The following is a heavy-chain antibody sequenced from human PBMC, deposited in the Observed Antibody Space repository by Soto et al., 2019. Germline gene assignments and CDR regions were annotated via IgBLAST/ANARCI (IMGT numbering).Heavy chain of an antibody. J-gene: IGHJ4*02. D-gene: IGHD5-12*01. CDR2: FRAGGDDGTT. Sequence: GGSLRLSCVASGFTFSSYSMSWVRQAPGKGLEWVSGFRAGGDDGTTYYADSVKGRFTISRDNSKNTLFLQMNSLRAEDTALYYCAKGYYSGYDLAYFDYWGQGTLVTVSS. V-gene: IGHV3-23*01. CDR3: AKGYYSGYDLAYFDY. CDR1: GFTFSSYS.